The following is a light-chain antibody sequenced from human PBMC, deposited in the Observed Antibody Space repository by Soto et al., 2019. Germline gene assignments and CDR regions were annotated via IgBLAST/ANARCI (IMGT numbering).Light chain of an antibody. CDR2: DTS. V-gene: IGKV3-15*01. Sequence: EIVMTQSPATLSMSPGEIATLSCRASQSVSSNLAWYQQKPGQAPRLLFSDTSTRATTVPARFNGSGSGTEFSLAISNLQSEDFAVYYCHQYNNWPLTFGGGTKVDIK. J-gene: IGKJ4*01. CDR1: QSVSSN. CDR3: HQYNNWPLT.